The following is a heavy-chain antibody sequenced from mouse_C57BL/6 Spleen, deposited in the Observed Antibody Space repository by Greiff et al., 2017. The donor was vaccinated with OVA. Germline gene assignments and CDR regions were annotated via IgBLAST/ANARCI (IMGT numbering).Heavy chain of an antibody. J-gene: IGHJ2*01. CDR2: ISSGGDYI. CDR3: PSSIYDGYIDY. D-gene: IGHD2-3*01. Sequence: EVKLVESGEGLVKPGGSLKLSCAASGFTFSSYAMSWVRQTPEKRLEWVAYISSGGDYIYYADTVKGLFTSDRDTTRNTLYLQMSRLKSEETAMYYCPSSIYDGYIDYWGQGTTLTVSS. CDR1: GFTFSSYA. V-gene: IGHV5-9-1*02.